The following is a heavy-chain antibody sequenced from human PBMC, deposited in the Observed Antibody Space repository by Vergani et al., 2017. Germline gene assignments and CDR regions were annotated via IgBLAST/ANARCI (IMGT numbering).Heavy chain of an antibody. Sequence: QVQLQESGPGLVKPSQTLSLTCTVSGGSISSGGYYWSWIRQHPGKGLEWIGDIYYSGSTYYNPSLKSRVTISVDTSKNQFSLKLSSVTAADTAVYYCARDIRSRSGNGMDVWGQGTTVTVSS. CDR1: GGSISSGGYY. J-gene: IGHJ6*02. CDR2: IYYSGST. D-gene: IGHD3-10*01. V-gene: IGHV4-31*03. CDR3: ARDIRSRSGNGMDV.